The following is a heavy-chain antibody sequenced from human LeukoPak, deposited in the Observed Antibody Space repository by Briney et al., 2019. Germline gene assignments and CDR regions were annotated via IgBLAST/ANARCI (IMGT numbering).Heavy chain of an antibody. D-gene: IGHD3-16*01. Sequence: PSETLSLTCTVSGGSISSYYWSWIRQPPGKGLEWIGYIYYSGSTNYNPSLKSRVTISVDTSKNQFSLKLSSVTAADTAVYYCASVDYVWGSFYWGQGTLVTASS. CDR2: IYYSGST. V-gene: IGHV4-59*01. J-gene: IGHJ4*02. CDR1: GGSISSYY. CDR3: ASVDYVWGSFY.